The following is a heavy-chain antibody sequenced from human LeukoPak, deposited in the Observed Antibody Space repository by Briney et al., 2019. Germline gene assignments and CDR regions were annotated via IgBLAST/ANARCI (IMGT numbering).Heavy chain of an antibody. CDR3: AREAYADYVFSAWFDP. CDR1: GGSISSYY. J-gene: IGHJ5*02. Sequence: SETLSLTCTVSGGSISSYYWSWIRQPAGKGLEWIGRIYTSGSTNYNPSLKSRLTMSVDTSKNQFSLKLSSVTAADTAVYYCAREAYADYVFSAWFDPWGQGTLVTVSS. V-gene: IGHV4-4*07. D-gene: IGHD4-17*01. CDR2: IYTSGST.